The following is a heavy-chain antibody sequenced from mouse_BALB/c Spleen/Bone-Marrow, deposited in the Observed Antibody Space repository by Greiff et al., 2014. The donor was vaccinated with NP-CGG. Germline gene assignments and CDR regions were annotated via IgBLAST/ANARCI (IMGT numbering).Heavy chain of an antibody. V-gene: IGHV1S56*01. CDR2: IYPGDGST. CDR1: GYTFTSYD. CDR3: ARTFQLDY. Sequence: QVQLKESGPEPVKPGALVKISCKASGYTFTSYDINWVKQRPGQGPEWIGWIYPGDGSTKYNEKFKGKATLTADKSSSTAYMQLSSLTSENSAVYFCARTFQLDYWGQGTSVTVSS. J-gene: IGHJ4*01.